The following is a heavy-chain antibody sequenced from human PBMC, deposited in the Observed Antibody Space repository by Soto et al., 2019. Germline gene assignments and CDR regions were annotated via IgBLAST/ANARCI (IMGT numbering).Heavy chain of an antibody. V-gene: IGHV3-23*01. D-gene: IGHD3-22*01. CDR3: ARERMYYDSSGYYPLDY. Sequence: VQLLESGGGLVQPGGSLRLSCAASGFTFSGYAMSWVRQAPGRGLEWVSSISVTGGSTQYADSVKGRFTISRDNSRNTLYLQMNSLRAEDTAVYYCARERMYYDSSGYYPLDYWGQGTLVTVSS. J-gene: IGHJ4*02. CDR2: ISVTGGST. CDR1: GFTFSGYA.